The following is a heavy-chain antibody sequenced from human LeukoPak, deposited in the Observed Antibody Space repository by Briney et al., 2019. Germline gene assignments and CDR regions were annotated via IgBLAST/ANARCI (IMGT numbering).Heavy chain of an antibody. V-gene: IGHV4-34*01. CDR3: ARELSGKKPHYYYYGMDV. J-gene: IGHJ6*02. Sequence: PSETLSLTCAVYGGSFSGYYWSWIRQPPGKGLEWIGEINHSGSTNYNPSLQSRVTISVDTSKNQFSLKLSSVTAADTAVYYCARELSGKKPHYYYYGMDVWGQGTTVTVSS. CDR2: INHSGST. CDR1: GGSFSGYY. D-gene: IGHD3-3*01.